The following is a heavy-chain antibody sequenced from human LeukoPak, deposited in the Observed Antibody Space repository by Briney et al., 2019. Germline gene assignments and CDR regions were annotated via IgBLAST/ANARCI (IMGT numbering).Heavy chain of an antibody. J-gene: IGHJ4*02. CDR3: ARHSGYSYGYRTGSYFDY. CDR1: GGSISSSSYY. D-gene: IGHD5-18*01. CDR2: IYYSGST. V-gene: IGHV4-39*01. Sequence: SETLSLTCTVSGGSISSSSYYWGWIRQPPGKGLEWIGSIYYSGSTYYNPSLKSRVTISVDTSKNQFSLKLSSVTAADTAVYYCARHSGYSYGYRTGSYFDYWGQGTLVTVSS.